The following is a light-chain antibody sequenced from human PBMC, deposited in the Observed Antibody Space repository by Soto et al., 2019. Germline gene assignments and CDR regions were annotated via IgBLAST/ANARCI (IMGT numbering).Light chain of an antibody. Sequence: IQLTQSPSSLSASVGDRVSITCRASQDIKTYLAWYQQKRGEAPKLLISGTFTLQSGVPSRFNGSGSGTDFTLTISRLQPEDFATDYCQHLNNYPPFTFGPGTKVD. CDR2: GTF. V-gene: IGKV1-9*01. J-gene: IGKJ3*01. CDR1: QDIKTY. CDR3: QHLNNYPPFT.